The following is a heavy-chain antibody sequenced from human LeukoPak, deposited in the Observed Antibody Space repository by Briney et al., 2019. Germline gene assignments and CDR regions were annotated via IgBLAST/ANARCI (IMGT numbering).Heavy chain of an antibody. CDR3: ARDFRRYYDILTGYRPGDY. Sequence: PGASVKVSCKASGYTFTGYYMHWVRQAPGQGLEWMGRINPNSGGTNYAQKFQGRVTMTRDTSISTAYMELSRLRSDDTAVYYCARDFRRYYDILTGYRPGDYWGQGTLVTVSS. J-gene: IGHJ4*02. D-gene: IGHD3-9*01. CDR2: INPNSGGT. CDR1: GYTFTGYY. V-gene: IGHV1-2*06.